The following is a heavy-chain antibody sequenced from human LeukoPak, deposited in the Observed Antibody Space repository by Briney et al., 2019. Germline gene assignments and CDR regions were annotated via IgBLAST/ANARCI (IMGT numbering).Heavy chain of an antibody. CDR1: GFTFSSYT. CDR3: ARDGIDY. D-gene: IGHD1-26*01. J-gene: IGHJ4*02. CDR2: IKQDGSEK. V-gene: IGHV3-7*01. Sequence: GGSLRLSCVASGFTFSSYTMSWVRQAPGKGLEWVANIKQDGSEKYYVDSVKGRFTISKDDTKNSVFLQMNNLRAEDTAVYYCARDGIDYWGQGTLVTVSS.